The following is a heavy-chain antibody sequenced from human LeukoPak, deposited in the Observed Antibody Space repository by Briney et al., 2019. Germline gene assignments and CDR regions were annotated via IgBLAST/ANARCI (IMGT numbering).Heavy chain of an antibody. V-gene: IGHV4-4*02. D-gene: IGHD6-13*01. Sequence: SVTLSLNCAVSSGTISSINWWSWVRQPPGKGLEWTGEIYHSGSTNYNPSLKSRVTISVAKSKNLFSLKLSSVTAADTAVYYCARDRAAAGNFDYWGQGTLVTVSS. CDR1: SGTISSINW. J-gene: IGHJ4*02. CDR2: IYHSGST. CDR3: ARDRAAAGNFDY.